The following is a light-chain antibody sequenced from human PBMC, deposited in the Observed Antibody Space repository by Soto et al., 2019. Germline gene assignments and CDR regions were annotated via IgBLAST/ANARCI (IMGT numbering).Light chain of an antibody. CDR3: ATWDGSLSGPV. J-gene: IGLJ2*01. V-gene: IGLV1-44*01. CDR2: GNN. CDR1: SSNIGSNS. Sequence: QLVLTQPPSASGTPGQRVTFSCSGSSSNIGSNSVNWYQQLPGTAPKLLIFGNNQRPSGVPDRFSGSKSGTSASLAISGLQSEDEADYYCATWDGSLSGPVFGGGTKLTVL.